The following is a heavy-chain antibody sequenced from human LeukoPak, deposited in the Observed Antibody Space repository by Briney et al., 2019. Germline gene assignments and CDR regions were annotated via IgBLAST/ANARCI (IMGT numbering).Heavy chain of an antibody. V-gene: IGHV4-34*01. CDR3: ARQSSGPTDAFDI. CDR2: INHSGST. D-gene: IGHD6-19*01. J-gene: IGHJ3*02. Sequence: PSETLSLTCAVYGGSFSGHYWSWIRQPPGKGLEWIGEINHSGSTNYNPSLKSRVTISVDTSKNQFSLKLSSVTAADTAVYYCARQSSGPTDAFDIWGQGTLVTVSS. CDR1: GGSFSGHY.